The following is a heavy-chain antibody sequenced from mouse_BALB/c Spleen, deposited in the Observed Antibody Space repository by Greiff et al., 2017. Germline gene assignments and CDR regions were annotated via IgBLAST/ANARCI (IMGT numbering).Heavy chain of an antibody. CDR1: GFTFSSYA. D-gene: IGHD1-1*01. J-gene: IGHJ3*01. V-gene: IGHV5-6-5*01. CDR2: ISSGGST. CDR3: ARGGDTTDPFAY. Sequence: EVQLVESGGGLVKPGGSLKLSCAASGFTFSSYAMSWVRQTPEKRLEWVASISSGGSTYYPDSVKGRFTISRDNARNILYLQMSSLRSEDTAMYYCARGGDTTDPFAYWGQGTLVTVSA.